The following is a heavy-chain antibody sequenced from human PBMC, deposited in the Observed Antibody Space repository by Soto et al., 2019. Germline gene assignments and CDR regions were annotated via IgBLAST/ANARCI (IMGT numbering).Heavy chain of an antibody. CDR3: GRGGFYSSVGMDV. J-gene: IGHJ6*02. Sequence: EVQLVESGGGLVQPGGSLRLSCAASGFTLSSYWMHWVRQAPGKGLVWVSRINSDGSSTNYADSVKGRFTISRDNAKNTLYLQMNSLRAEDTAVYYCGRGGFYSSVGMDVWGQGTTVTVSS. D-gene: IGHD2-15*01. V-gene: IGHV3-74*01. CDR1: GFTLSSYW. CDR2: INSDGSST.